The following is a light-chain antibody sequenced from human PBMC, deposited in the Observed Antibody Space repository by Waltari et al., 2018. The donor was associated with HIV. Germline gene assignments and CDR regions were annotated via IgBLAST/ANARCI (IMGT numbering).Light chain of an antibody. CDR3: EAWDDSLNGVV. V-gene: IGLV1-44*01. CDR1: SSNIGINS. CDR2: TNN. Sequence: QSVLTQPPSASGTPGQTVTISCSGSSSNIGINSVNWYQQFPGTAPKLLIYTNNQRPSGVPKRFSASKSGTSASLAISRLQSEDEADYYCEAWDDSLNGVVFGGGTKLTVL. J-gene: IGLJ2*01.